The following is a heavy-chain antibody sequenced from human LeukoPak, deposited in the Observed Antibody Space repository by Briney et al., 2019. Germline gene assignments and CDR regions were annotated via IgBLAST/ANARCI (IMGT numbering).Heavy chain of an antibody. CDR3: ARANTYGSGRFH. V-gene: IGHV3-48*01. CDR2: ISSSSSTI. J-gene: IGHJ4*02. CDR1: GFTFSSYS. D-gene: IGHD3-10*01. Sequence: PGGSLRLSCAASGFTFSSYSMNWVRQAPGKGLEGVSYISSSSSTIYYADSVKGRFTISRDNAKNSLYLQMNSLRAEDTAVYYCARANTYGSGRFHWGQGTLVTVSS.